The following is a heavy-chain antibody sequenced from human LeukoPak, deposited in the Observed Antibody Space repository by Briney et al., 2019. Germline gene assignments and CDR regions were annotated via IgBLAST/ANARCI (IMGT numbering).Heavy chain of an antibody. CDR2: IYHSGST. D-gene: IGHD4-17*01. J-gene: IGHJ4*02. CDR3: ARDRYGDFTPADFDY. CDR1: GYSISSGYY. Sequence: SETLSLTCAVSGYSISSGYYWGWIRQPPGKGLEWIGSIYHSGSTYYNPSLKSRVTISVDTSKNQFSLKLGSVTAADTAVYYCARDRYGDFTPADFDYWGQGTLVTVSS. V-gene: IGHV4-38-2*02.